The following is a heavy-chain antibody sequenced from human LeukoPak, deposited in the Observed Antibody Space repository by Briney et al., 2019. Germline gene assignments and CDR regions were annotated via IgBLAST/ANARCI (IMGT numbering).Heavy chain of an antibody. CDR2: IYIAGTT. V-gene: IGHV3-66*01. Sequence: PGGSLRLSCAASGFTVSNNYMSWVRQAPGKGLEWVSIIYIAGTTYHADSVRGRLIISRDNSKNTVYLQMNSLRADDTAVYYCARGGGTAGYCYQMDVWGQGTTVTVSS. CDR3: ARGGGTAGYCYQMDV. J-gene: IGHJ6*02. D-gene: IGHD1-1*01. CDR1: GFTVSNNY.